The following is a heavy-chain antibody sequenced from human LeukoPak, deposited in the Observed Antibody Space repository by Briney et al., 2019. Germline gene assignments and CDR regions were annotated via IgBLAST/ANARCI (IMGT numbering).Heavy chain of an antibody. CDR1: GGSISSYY. J-gene: IGHJ4*02. Sequence: SETLSLTCTVSGGSISSYYWSWIRQPPGKGLEWIGYIYYSGSTNYNPSLKSRVTISVDTSKNQFSLKLSSVTAADTAVYYCARNGGNSDVDYWGQGTLVTVSS. CDR3: ARNGGNSDVDY. D-gene: IGHD4-23*01. V-gene: IGHV4-59*12. CDR2: IYYSGST.